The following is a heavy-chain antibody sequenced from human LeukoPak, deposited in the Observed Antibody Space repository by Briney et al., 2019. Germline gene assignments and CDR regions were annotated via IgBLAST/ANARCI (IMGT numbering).Heavy chain of an antibody. CDR1: GFTFSSYA. J-gene: IGHJ4*02. CDR3: AKDQGWLVRGGCLEY. Sequence: GRSLRLSCAASGFTFSSYAMYWVRQAPGKGLEWVALMSYDGSNKYYADSVKGRFAISRDNSKNTLDLQMNSLRTEDTAVYYCAKDQGWLVRGGCLEYWGQGTLVTVSS. D-gene: IGHD6-19*01. V-gene: IGHV3-30*09. CDR2: MSYDGSNK.